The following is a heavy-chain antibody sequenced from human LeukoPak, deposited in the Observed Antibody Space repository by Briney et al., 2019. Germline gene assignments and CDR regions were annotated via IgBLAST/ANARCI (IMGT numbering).Heavy chain of an antibody. Sequence: GGSLRLSCAASGFTFSSYAMSWVRQAPGRGLEWVSGISGSGGSRFYTDSVKGRFTISRDNSKNTLYLQMNSLRAEDTAVYYCAKLREWELPDLFDYWGQGTLVTVSS. D-gene: IGHD1-26*01. CDR1: GFTFSSYA. CDR3: AKLREWELPDLFDY. V-gene: IGHV3-23*01. J-gene: IGHJ4*02. CDR2: ISGSGGSR.